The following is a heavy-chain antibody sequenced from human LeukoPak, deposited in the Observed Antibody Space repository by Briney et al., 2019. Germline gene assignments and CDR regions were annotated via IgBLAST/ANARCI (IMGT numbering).Heavy chain of an antibody. CDR2: INPNNGGT. D-gene: IGHD3-10*01. Sequence: ASVKVSCKASGYTFTDYYMHWVRQAPGQGLEWMGWINPNNGGTNYAQKFQGRVTMTRDTSISTAYVDLSRLRSDDTAVYYCARMFYYGSGSYLLYWGQGTLVIVSS. CDR1: GYTFTDYY. CDR3: ARMFYYGSGSYLLY. J-gene: IGHJ4*02. V-gene: IGHV1-2*02.